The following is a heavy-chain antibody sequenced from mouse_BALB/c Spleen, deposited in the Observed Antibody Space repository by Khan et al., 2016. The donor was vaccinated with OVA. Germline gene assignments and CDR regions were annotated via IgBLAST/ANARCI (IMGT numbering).Heavy chain of an antibody. CDR3: ARLEDI. Sequence: QVQLKESGPGLVAPSQSLTITCTVSGFSLTSYGVHWVRQPPGKGLEWLGVIWAGGSTTYYSALMSRMSISKDNSKSQVFLKMSSLQTDDTAMYYCARLEDIWGQGTTLTVSS. J-gene: IGHJ2*01. V-gene: IGHV2-9*02. D-gene: IGHD1-3*01. CDR2: IWAGGST. CDR1: GFSLTSYG.